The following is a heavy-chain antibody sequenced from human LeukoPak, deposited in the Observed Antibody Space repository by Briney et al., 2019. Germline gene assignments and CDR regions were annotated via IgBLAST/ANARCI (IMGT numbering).Heavy chain of an antibody. Sequence: SVKVSCKASGGTVSNYAISWVRQAPGQGLEWMGGIIPVFGTAKYAQEFQGRVTITADEYTSPAYMDLSSLRSEDTAVYYCAGGLWFGELFGYFDYWGQGTLVTVSS. V-gene: IGHV1-69*01. CDR3: AGGLWFGELFGYFDY. D-gene: IGHD3-10*01. J-gene: IGHJ4*02. CDR2: IIPVFGTA. CDR1: GGTVSNYA.